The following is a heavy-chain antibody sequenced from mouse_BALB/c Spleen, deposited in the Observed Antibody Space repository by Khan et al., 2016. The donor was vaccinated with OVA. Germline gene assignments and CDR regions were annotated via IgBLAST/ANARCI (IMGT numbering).Heavy chain of an antibody. CDR2: ISSGGNT. Sequence: EVKLVESGGGLVKPGGSLKLSCAGSGFTFSSYAMSWVRLTPEKRLEWVASISSGGNTYYPDSVKGRFTISRDNARNILYLQMSSLRSEDTAMYNCARLVDYWGQGTSVTVSS. CDR1: GFTFSSYA. V-gene: IGHV5-6-5*01. J-gene: IGHJ4*01. CDR3: ARLVDY.